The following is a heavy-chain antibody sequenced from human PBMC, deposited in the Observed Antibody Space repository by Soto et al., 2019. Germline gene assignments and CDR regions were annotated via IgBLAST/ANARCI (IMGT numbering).Heavy chain of an antibody. J-gene: IGHJ4*02. V-gene: IGHV3-7*03. Sequence: SGGSLRLSCAASGFTFSSYWMTWVRQAPGKGLEWVANIKQDGSEKYYVDSVMGRFTISRDNAQNSLYLQMNSLRAEDTAIYYCASGTVVTTFFVLWGQGTLVTVSS. CDR1: GFTFSSYW. CDR3: ASGTVVTTFFVL. CDR2: IKQDGSEK. D-gene: IGHD2-21*02.